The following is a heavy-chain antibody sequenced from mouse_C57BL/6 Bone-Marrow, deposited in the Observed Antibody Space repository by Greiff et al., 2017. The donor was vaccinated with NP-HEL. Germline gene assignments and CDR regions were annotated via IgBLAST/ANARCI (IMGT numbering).Heavy chain of an antibody. J-gene: IGHJ4*01. D-gene: IGHD1-1*01. Sequence: EVQLQQSGPELVKPGASVKISCKASGYTFTDYYMNWVKQSHGKSLEWIGDINPNNGGTSYNQKFKGKATLTVDKSSSTAYMELRSLTSEDSAVYYCASPDYGSIFYAMDYWGQGTSVTVSS. V-gene: IGHV1-26*01. CDR3: ASPDYGSIFYAMDY. CDR1: GYTFTDYY. CDR2: INPNNGGT.